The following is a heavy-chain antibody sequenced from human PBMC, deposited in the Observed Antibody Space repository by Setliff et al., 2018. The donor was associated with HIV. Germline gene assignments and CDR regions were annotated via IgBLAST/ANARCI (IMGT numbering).Heavy chain of an antibody. CDR1: GGSISSGSYF. CDR2: VYSSGIT. CDR3: ARDPYCPNTCYEDFTFDS. V-gene: IGHV4-61*02. Sequence: SETLSLTCTVSGGSISSGSYFWNWIRQPAGKGLEWIGRVYSSGITNYNPSLKSRLTISLDTSKNQFSLQVTSVTAADTAVYYCARDPYCPNTCYEDFTFDSWGQGTLVTVSS. J-gene: IGHJ4*02. D-gene: IGHD2-8*01.